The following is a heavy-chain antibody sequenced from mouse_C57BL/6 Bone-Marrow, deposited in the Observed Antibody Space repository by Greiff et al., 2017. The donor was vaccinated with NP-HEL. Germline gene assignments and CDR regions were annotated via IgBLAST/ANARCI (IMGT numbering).Heavy chain of an antibody. Sequence: EVQLQQSGPELVKPGASVKISCKASGYSFTGYYMNWVKQSPEKSLEWIGEINPSTGGTTYNQKFKAKATLTVDKSSSTAYMQLKSLTSEDSAVYYCARRKDGLRGFAYWGQGTLVTVSA. D-gene: IGHD1-1*01. CDR2: INPSTGGT. CDR3: ARRKDGLRGFAY. V-gene: IGHV1-42*01. CDR1: GYSFTGYY. J-gene: IGHJ3*01.